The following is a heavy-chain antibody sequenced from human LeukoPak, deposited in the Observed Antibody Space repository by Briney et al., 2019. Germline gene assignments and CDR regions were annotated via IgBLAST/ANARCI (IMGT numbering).Heavy chain of an antibody. Sequence: GGSLRPSCAASAFSLNASNMNWVRQGPGKGLEWVSSISYTGTYIYYADAVKGRFTISRDNAQNSLYLQMNSLRAEDTAIYYCVRDRGTYRPIDYWGQGTLVTVPS. CDR1: AFSLNASN. CDR3: VRDRGTYRPIDY. J-gene: IGHJ4*02. D-gene: IGHD1-26*01. V-gene: IGHV3-21*04. CDR2: ISYTGTYI.